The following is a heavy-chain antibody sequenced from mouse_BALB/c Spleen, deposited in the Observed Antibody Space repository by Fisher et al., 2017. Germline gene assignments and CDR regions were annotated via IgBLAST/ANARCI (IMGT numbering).Heavy chain of an antibody. Sequence: RFTISRDNAKNTLYLQMSSLKSEDTAMYYCARGGNGYFDVWGAGTTVTVSS. V-gene: IGHV5-6*01. J-gene: IGHJ1*01. D-gene: IGHD2-1*01. CDR3: ARGGNGYFDV.